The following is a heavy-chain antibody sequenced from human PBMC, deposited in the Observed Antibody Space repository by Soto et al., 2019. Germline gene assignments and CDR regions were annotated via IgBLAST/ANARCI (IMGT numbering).Heavy chain of an antibody. V-gene: IGHV3-48*01. J-gene: IGHJ5*02. Sequence: EVQLVESGGGLVQPGGSLRLSCAASGFTFSTYTMNWVRQAPGKGLEWVSYISSSGSTKYYADSVEGRFTLSRDNAKNALFLQMNSLRVEDTAMYYCAKPGEEGWIVPTTMVWFDPWGQGTLVIVSS. D-gene: IGHD2-2*01. CDR1: GFTFSTYT. CDR2: ISSSGSTK. CDR3: AKPGEEGWIVPTTMVWFDP.